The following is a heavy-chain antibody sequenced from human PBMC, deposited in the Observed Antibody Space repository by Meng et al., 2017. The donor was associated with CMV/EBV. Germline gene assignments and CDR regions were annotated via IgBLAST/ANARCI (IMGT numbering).Heavy chain of an antibody. J-gene: IGHJ4*02. CDR2: ISASGGST. V-gene: IGHV3-23*01. Sequence: ASGFTFSSYAMTWVRQAPRKGLEWVSGISASGGSTYYADSVKGRCTISRDNSKNTLYLQMNSLRAEDTAVYYCAKGVVAAADNPLDHWGQGTPVTVSS. CDR1: GFTFSSYA. CDR3: AKGVVAAADNPLDH. D-gene: IGHD2-15*01.